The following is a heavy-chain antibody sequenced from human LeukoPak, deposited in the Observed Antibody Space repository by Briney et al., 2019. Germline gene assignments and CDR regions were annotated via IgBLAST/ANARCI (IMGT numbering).Heavy chain of an antibody. Sequence: SVKVSCKASGGTLSSYAISWVRQAPGQGLEWMGGIIPIFGTASYAQKFQGRVTITADESTSTAYMELSSLRSEDTAVYYCARESLTGDAFDIWGQGTMVTVSS. V-gene: IGHV1-69*13. J-gene: IGHJ3*02. D-gene: IGHD3-9*01. CDR3: ARESLTGDAFDI. CDR1: GGTLSSYA. CDR2: IIPIFGTA.